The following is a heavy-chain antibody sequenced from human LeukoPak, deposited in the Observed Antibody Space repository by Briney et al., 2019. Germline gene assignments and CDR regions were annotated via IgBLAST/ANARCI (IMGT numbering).Heavy chain of an antibody. CDR3: ARDRYYDFWSGYPLGYYYMDV. J-gene: IGHJ6*03. CDR2: ISAYNGKT. V-gene: IGHV1-18*01. D-gene: IGHD3-3*01. Sequence: GASVKVPCKASGYTFTRYDINWVRQAPGQGLEWMGWISAYNGKTNYAKKFQGRVTMTTDTSTSTAYMELRSLRIDDTAVYYCARDRYYDFWSGYPLGYYYMDVWGKGTTVTVSS. CDR1: GYTFTRYD.